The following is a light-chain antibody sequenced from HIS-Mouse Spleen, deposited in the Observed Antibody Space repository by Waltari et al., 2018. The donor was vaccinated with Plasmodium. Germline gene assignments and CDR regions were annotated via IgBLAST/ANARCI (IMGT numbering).Light chain of an antibody. V-gene: IGKV3-15*01. Sequence: EIVMTQSPATLSVSPGERATLSCRASQSVSSNLALYQQKPGQAPRLPIYGASTRATCIPARFSGSGSGTEFTLTISSLQSEDFAVYYCQQYNNWSFTFGPGTKVDIK. J-gene: IGKJ3*01. CDR3: QQYNNWSFT. CDR1: QSVSSN. CDR2: GAS.